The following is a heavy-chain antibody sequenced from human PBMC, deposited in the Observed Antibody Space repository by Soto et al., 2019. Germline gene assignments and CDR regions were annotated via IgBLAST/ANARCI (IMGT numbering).Heavy chain of an antibody. CDR2: IYSGGST. CDR3: ARDHDSSSSRYYYYGMDV. Sequence: GGSLRLSRAASGFTVSSNYMSWVRQAPGKGLEWCSVIYSGGSTYYADSVKGRFTISRDNSKNTQYLQMNSLRAEDTAVYYCARDHDSSSSRYYYYGMDVWGQGTTVTVSS. D-gene: IGHD6-6*01. CDR1: GFTVSSNY. V-gene: IGHV3-53*01. J-gene: IGHJ6*02.